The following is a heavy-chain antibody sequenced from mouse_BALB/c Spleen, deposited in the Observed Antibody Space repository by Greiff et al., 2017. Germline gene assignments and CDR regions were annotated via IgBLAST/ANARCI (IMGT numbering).Heavy chain of an antibody. Sequence: VQLQQSGAELAKPGASVKLSCTASGFNFKDSSMHWVKQRPELGLEWIGRINPANGNTKYDPKFQGKATITADTSSNTAYLQLSSLTSEDTAVYYCATITVVATRYFDVWGAGTTVTVSS. CDR3: ATITVVATRYFDV. CDR2: INPANGNT. V-gene: IGHV14-3*02. D-gene: IGHD1-1*01. J-gene: IGHJ1*01. CDR1: GFNFKDSS.